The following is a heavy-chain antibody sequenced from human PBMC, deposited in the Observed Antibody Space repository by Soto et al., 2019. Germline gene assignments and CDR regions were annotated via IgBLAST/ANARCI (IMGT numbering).Heavy chain of an antibody. CDR2: ISGSGGST. Sequence: GSLRLSCAASGFTFSSYAMSWVRQAPGKGLEWVSAISGSGGSTYYADSVKGRFTISRDNSKNTLYLQMNSLRAEDTAVYYCAVVPAETLYYYYGMDVWGQGTTVTVSS. D-gene: IGHD2-2*01. CDR3: AVVPAETLYYYYGMDV. V-gene: IGHV3-23*01. CDR1: GFTFSSYA. J-gene: IGHJ6*02.